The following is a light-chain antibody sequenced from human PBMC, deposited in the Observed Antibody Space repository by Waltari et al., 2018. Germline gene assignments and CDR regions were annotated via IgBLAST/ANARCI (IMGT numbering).Light chain of an antibody. V-gene: IGLV2-23*02. CDR2: DVN. CDR1: TSDVGKYNL. Sequence: QSALTQTATVSGSPGQSITISCTGTTSDVGKYNLVSCYQHHPGKAPTLTIYDVNKRPSGVANRLAGSKSVNTASLTISGLQAADEADYYCCSYAGSAISVFGGGTKVTVL. CDR3: CSYAGSAISV. J-gene: IGLJ3*02.